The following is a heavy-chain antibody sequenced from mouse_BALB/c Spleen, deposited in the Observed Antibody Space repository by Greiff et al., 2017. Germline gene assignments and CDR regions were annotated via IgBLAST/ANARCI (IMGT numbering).Heavy chain of an antibody. CDR1: GFTFSSYT. V-gene: IGHV5-9-1*01. Sequence: EVMLVESGGGLVKPGGSLKLSCAASGFTFSSYTMSWVRQTPEKRLEWVATISSGGSYTYYPDSVKGRFTISRDNAKNTLYLQMSSLRSEDTAMYYCARISLYAMDYWGQGTSVTVSS. CDR2: ISSGGSYT. J-gene: IGHJ4*01. CDR3: ARISLYAMDY.